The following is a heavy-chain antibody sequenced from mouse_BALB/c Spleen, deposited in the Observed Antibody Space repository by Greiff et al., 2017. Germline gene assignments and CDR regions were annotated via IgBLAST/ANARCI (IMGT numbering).Heavy chain of an antibody. CDR1: GYTFTSYW. J-gene: IGHJ4*01. V-gene: IGHV1S81*02. CDR2: INPSNGRT. CDR3: ARGCPTGDAMDY. Sequence: QVQLQQSGAELVKPGASVKLSCKASGYTFTSYWMHWVKQRPGQGLEWIGEINPSNGRTNYNEKFKSKATLTVDKSSSTAYMQLSSLTSEDSAVYYCARGCPTGDAMDYWGQGTSVTVSS. D-gene: IGHD1-1*01.